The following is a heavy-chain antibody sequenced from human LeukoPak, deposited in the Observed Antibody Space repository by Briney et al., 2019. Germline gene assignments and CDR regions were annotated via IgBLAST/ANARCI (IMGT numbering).Heavy chain of an antibody. D-gene: IGHD3-3*01. CDR3: ARVNSRTIDY. Sequence: PSETLSLTCTVSADSISIYYWSWIRQAPGRGLEWIGYIYPIVSTNYNPSLKSRVTMSVDTSKNQFSLKLSSVTAADTAVYYCARVNSRTIDYWGQGTLVTVSS. J-gene: IGHJ4*02. CDR2: IYPIVST. CDR1: ADSISIYY. V-gene: IGHV4-59*01.